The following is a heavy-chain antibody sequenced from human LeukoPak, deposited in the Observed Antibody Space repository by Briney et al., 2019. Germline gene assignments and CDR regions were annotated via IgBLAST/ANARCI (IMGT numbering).Heavy chain of an antibody. Sequence: ASVKVSCKASGYTFTSYGISWVQQAPGQGLEWMGWISAYNGNTNYAQKLQGRVTMTTDTSTSTAYMELRSLRSDDTAVYYCARTIVVVVAAIRESNWFDPWGQGTLVTVSS. V-gene: IGHV1-18*01. CDR1: GYTFTSYG. CDR2: ISAYNGNT. J-gene: IGHJ5*02. CDR3: ARTIVVVVAAIRESNWFDP. D-gene: IGHD2-15*01.